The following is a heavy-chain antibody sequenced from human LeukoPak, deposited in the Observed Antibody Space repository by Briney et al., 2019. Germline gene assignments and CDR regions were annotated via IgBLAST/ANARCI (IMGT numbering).Heavy chain of an antibody. CDR1: GFSFSSYH. Sequence: GGSLRLSCAASGFSFSSYHMHWVRQAPGKGLEWVARVKNNAFTTTYADSVKGRFTISRDNYKNTLYLKMNNLRAEDTAVYYCAKDGVPSRWFGRNYFDYWGQGTLVTVSS. J-gene: IGHJ4*02. CDR3: AKDGVPSRWFGRNYFDY. V-gene: IGHV3-74*03. CDR2: VKNNAFTT. D-gene: IGHD3-10*01.